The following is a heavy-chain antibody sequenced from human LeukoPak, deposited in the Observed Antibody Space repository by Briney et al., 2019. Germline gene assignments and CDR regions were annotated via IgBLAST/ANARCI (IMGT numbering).Heavy chain of an antibody. CDR2: IYHSGTT. V-gene: IGHV4-39*07. CDR1: GGSISSSSYY. J-gene: IGHJ3*01. CDR3: ARTLYDSGGYYSYSAFDV. D-gene: IGHD3-22*01. Sequence: SETLSLTCTVSGGSISSSSYYWGWIRQPPGKGLEWIGSIYHSGTTNYKPSLKRRVTISVDKSKNQVSLKLSSVTAADTAVYYCARTLYDSGGYYSYSAFDVWGQGTMVTVSS.